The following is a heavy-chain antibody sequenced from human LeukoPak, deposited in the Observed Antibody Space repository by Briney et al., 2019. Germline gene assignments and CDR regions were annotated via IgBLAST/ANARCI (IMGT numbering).Heavy chain of an antibody. CDR1: GGSISSGSYY. CDR2: IYYTGST. CDR3: ARAFYGDYIDY. Sequence: SETLSLTCTVSGGSISSGSYYWGWIRQPPGKGLEWIGSIYYTGSTSSNPSLKSPVTISVDTSKNQFSLRLSSVTAADTAVYYCARAFYGDYIDYWGQGALVTVSS. J-gene: IGHJ4*02. D-gene: IGHD4-17*01. V-gene: IGHV4-39*01.